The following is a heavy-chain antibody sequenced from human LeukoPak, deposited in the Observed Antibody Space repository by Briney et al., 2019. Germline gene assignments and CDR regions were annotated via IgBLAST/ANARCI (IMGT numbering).Heavy chain of an antibody. D-gene: IGHD6-19*01. CDR1: GFTFDDYA. CDR2: ISYDGSNK. CDR3: AKDAYSSGWYGYYYGMDV. Sequence: GGSLRLSCAASGFTFDDYALHWVRQAPGKGLEWVAVISYDGSNKYYADSVKGRFTISRDNSTNTLYLQMNSLRAEDTAVYYCAKDAYSSGWYGYYYGMDVWGQGTTVTVSS. J-gene: IGHJ6*01. V-gene: IGHV3-30*18.